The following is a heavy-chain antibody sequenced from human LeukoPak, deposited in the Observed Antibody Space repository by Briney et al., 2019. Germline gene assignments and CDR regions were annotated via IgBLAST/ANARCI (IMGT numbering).Heavy chain of an antibody. Sequence: SETLSLTCTVSGYSISSGYYWGCIRQPPGKGLEWIGSIYHSGSTYYNPSLKSRVTISVDTSKNQFSLKLSSVTAADTAVYYCARERAEFDYWGQGTLVTVSS. CDR1: GYSISSGYY. CDR3: ARERAEFDY. J-gene: IGHJ4*02. CDR2: IYHSGST. V-gene: IGHV4-38-2*02.